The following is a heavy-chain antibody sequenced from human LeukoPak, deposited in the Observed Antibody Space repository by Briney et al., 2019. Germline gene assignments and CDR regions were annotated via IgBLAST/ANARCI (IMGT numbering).Heavy chain of an antibody. CDR3: ATENVNMGMATNFAY. J-gene: IGHJ4*02. CDR2: IIPIVAIA. Sequence: SVKVSCKASGGTFSSSPITWVRQAPGQGLEWMGRIIPIVAIANYAPKFQGRVTITADKSTTTAYMELITLRSEDTAVYYCATENVNMGMATNFAYGGQRTLVTVSS. V-gene: IGHV1-69*04. CDR1: GGTFSSSP. D-gene: IGHD4/OR15-4a*01.